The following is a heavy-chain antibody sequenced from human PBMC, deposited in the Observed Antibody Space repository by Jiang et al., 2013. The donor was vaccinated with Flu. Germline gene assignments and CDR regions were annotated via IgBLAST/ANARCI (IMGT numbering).Heavy chain of an antibody. D-gene: IGHD3-22*01. Sequence: YYIHWVRQAPGQGLEWMGVINPSVGSTSYAQKFQGRVTMTRDTSTSTVYMELSSLRSEDTAVFYCARDLRGLSMKVADHYYYGLDVWGQGTTVTVSS. CDR3: ARDLRGLSMKVADHYYYGLDV. V-gene: IGHV1-46*01. CDR1: YY. J-gene: IGHJ6*02. CDR2: INPSVGST.